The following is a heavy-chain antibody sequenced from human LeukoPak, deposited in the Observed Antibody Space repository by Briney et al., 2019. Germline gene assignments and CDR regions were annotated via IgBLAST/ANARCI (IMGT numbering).Heavy chain of an antibody. CDR2: INPGGGST. CDR3: AKDLRWHHPGLDP. J-gene: IGHJ5*02. Sequence: GASVKVSCKASGYSFTSYYIHWVRQAPGQGLESMGIINPGGGSTSYAQKFQDRVTMTRDTSTSTVYMELNSLRSEDTAVYYCAKDLRWHHPGLDPWGQGTLVIVSS. CDR1: GYSFTSYY. D-gene: IGHD4-23*01. V-gene: IGHV1-46*01.